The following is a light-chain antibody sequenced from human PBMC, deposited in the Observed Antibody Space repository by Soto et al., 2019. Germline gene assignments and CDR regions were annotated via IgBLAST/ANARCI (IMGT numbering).Light chain of an antibody. CDR3: SSYTTTTNLIV. J-gene: IGLJ3*02. V-gene: IGLV2-14*01. CDR2: EVS. CDR1: SSDVGGYHY. Sequence: QSALTQPASVSGSPGQSITISCTGTSSDVGGYHYVSWYQQHPGKAPKLMIYEVSDRPSGVSNRFSGSKSGNTASLTISGLEPEDEADYYCSSYTTTTNLIVFGGGTQLTVL.